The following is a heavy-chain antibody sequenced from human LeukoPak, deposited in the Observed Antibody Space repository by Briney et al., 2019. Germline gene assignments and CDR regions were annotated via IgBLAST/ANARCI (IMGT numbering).Heavy chain of an antibody. Sequence: SETLSLTCAVYGGSFSGYYWSWIRQPPGKGLEWIGEIYHSGSTNYNPSLQSRVTISVDKSKNQFSLKLSSVTAADTAVYYCARVTSTKSYYYYAMDVWAKGPRSPSP. CDR3: ARVTSTKSYYYYAMDV. CDR2: IYHSGST. J-gene: IGHJ6*02. V-gene: IGHV4-34*01. CDR1: GGSFSGYY. D-gene: IGHD3-16*01.